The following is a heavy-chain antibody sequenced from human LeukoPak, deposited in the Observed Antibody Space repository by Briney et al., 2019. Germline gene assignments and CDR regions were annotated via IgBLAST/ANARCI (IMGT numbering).Heavy chain of an antibody. Sequence: SETLSLTCTVSGASISGYFWSWIRQPPGKGLEWIGYIYYSGSTNYNPSLKSRVTISVDTSKNQFSLKLSSVTAADTAVYYCARDMTDSGYAAWGQGTLVTVSS. CDR3: ARDMTDSGYAA. CDR2: IYYSGST. V-gene: IGHV4-59*01. CDR1: GASISGYF. J-gene: IGHJ5*02. D-gene: IGHD5-12*01.